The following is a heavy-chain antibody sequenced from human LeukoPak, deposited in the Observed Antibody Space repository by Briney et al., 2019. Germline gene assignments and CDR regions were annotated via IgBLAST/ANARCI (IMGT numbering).Heavy chain of an antibody. Sequence: PGGPLRLSCAASGFTFSDYYMSWNRQAPGKGLEWVSYTSSSGSTIYYADSVKGRFTISRDNSKNTLYLQMNSLRAEDTAVYYCAKGSEYSSSSGASFDHWGQGTLVTVS. D-gene: IGHD6-6*01. CDR3: AKGSEYSSSSGASFDH. V-gene: IGHV3-11*01. CDR1: GFTFSDYY. CDR2: TSSSGSTI. J-gene: IGHJ4*02.